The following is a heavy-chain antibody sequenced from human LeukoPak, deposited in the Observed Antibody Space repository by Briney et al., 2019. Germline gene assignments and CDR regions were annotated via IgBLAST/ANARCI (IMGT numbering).Heavy chain of an antibody. J-gene: IGHJ4*01. V-gene: IGHV1-69*10. D-gene: IGHD6-19*01. CDR2: ISAYNGNT. CDR1: GGTFSSYA. Sequence: ASVKVSCKASGGTFSSYAISWVRQAPGQGLEWMGWISAYNGNTNYAQKFQGRVTITADKSTSTAYMELSSLRSEDTAVYYCARVLNSEWLPWDYWGQGTLVTVSS. CDR3: ARVLNSEWLPWDY.